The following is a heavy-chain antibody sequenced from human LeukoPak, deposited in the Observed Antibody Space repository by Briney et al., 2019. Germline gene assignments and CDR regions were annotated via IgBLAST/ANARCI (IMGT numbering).Heavy chain of an antibody. V-gene: IGHV1-18*01. J-gene: IGHJ5*02. CDR2: ISAYNGNT. D-gene: IGHD6-13*01. Sequence: ASVTVSCKASGYTFTSYGISWVRQAPGQGLEWMGWISAYNGNTNYAQKLQGRVTMTTDTSTSTAYMELRSLRSDDTAVYYCARTRIAAAGGRWFDPWGQGTLVTVSS. CDR3: ARTRIAAAGGRWFDP. CDR1: GYTFTSYG.